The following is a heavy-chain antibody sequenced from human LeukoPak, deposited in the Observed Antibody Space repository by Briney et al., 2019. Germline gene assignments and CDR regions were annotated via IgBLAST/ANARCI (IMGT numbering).Heavy chain of an antibody. J-gene: IGHJ5*02. CDR2: IIAILDTA. CDR1: GGSFSDYS. D-gene: IGHD5-12*01. V-gene: IGHV1-69*08. Sequence: SVKVSCKASGGSFSDYSISWVRQAPGQGLEGMGRIIAILDTAHYAQKFQGRFTITADKSTTTVYMELSSLRSDDTAVYYCVRSGYDYDWFDPWGQGTLVTVSS. CDR3: VRSGYDYDWFDP.